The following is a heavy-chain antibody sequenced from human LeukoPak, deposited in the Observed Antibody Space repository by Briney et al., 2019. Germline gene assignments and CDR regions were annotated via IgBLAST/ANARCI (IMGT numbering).Heavy chain of an antibody. Sequence: SQTLSLTCAISGDSVSGASSSWHWIRQSPSRGLEWLGRTYYRSRWYDDYAVSAKSRITINPDTSKSQFSLQLNSVTPEDTALYYCARSWRDGSNLDWYFDLWGRGTLVTVSS. D-gene: IGHD5-24*01. V-gene: IGHV6-1*01. CDR1: GDSVSGASSS. CDR2: TYYRSRWYD. CDR3: ARSWRDGSNLDWYFDL. J-gene: IGHJ2*01.